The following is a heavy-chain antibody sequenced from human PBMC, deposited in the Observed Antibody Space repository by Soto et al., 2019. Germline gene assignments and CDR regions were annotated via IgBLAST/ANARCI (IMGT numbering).Heavy chain of an antibody. D-gene: IGHD3-16*01. Sequence: QVQLVQSGAEVKKPGASVKVSCKASVYSFTTYYIQWVRHAPGHGPEWLGIINPSSGTTRYAQNCQVRVTLSRDTSTRTIYMELTGLRSEDSAVYYCAREWANNTVIGGVTYRYYHGMDVWGQGTTVTVSS. CDR3: AREWANNTVIGGVTYRYYHGMDV. CDR1: VYSFTTYY. CDR2: INPSSGTT. V-gene: IGHV1-46*01. J-gene: IGHJ6*02.